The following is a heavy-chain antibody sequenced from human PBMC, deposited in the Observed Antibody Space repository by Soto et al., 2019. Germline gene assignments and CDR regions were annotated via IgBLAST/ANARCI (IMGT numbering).Heavy chain of an antibody. Sequence: ASVKVSCKASGYTFTSYGISWVRQAPGQGLEWMGWISAYNGNTNYAQKLQGRVTMTTDTSTSTAYMALRSLRSDDTAVFFCARGPYCSGGSCYRRYFDYWGQGTLVTVSS. CDR1: GYTFTSYG. V-gene: IGHV1-18*01. D-gene: IGHD2-15*01. CDR2: ISAYNGNT. CDR3: ARGPYCSGGSCYRRYFDY. J-gene: IGHJ4*02.